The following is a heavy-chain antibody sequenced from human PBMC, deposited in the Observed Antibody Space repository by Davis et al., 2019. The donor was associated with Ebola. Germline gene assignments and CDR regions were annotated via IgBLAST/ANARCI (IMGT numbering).Heavy chain of an antibody. CDR1: GFTFSSYR. V-gene: IGHV3-74*01. CDR2: INRDGSST. J-gene: IGHJ6*04. Sequence: PGGSLRLSCAVSGFTFSSYRMHWVRQVPGTGLVWVSRINRDGSSTNYADSVKGRFTISRDNAKNTLYLQMNSLRAEDTAVYYCARNDVVVAAATGYLNYHGMDVWGKGTTVTVSS. CDR3: ARNDVVVAAATGYLNYHGMDV. D-gene: IGHD2-2*01.